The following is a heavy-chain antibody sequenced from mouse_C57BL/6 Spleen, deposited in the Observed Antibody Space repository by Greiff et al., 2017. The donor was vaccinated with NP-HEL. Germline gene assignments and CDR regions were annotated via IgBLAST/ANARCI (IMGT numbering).Heavy chain of an antibody. CDR1: GYAFSSSW. J-gene: IGHJ4*01. D-gene: IGHD2-12*01. CDR2: IYPGDGDT. Sequence: QVQLQQSGPELVKPGASVKISCKASGYAFSSSWMNWVKQRPGKGLEWIGRIYPGDGDTNYNGKFKGKATLTADKSSSTAYMQLSSLTSEDSAVYFCARTGDISLRGGYAMDYWGKGTSVTVSS. CDR3: ARTGDISLRGGYAMDY. V-gene: IGHV1-82*01.